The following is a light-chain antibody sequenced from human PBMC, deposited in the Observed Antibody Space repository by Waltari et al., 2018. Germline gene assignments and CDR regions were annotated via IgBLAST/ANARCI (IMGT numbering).Light chain of an antibody. V-gene: IGLV2-14*03. CDR1: SSDVGFYNY. Sequence: QSALTQPAPVSGSPGQSITISCTGPSSDVGFYNYVSWYQHYPGKAPKLIIYDVFQRPSGVSNRFSGSKSGNMASLTISGLQTEDEGDYYCNSYAGSSSWVFGGGTKLTVL. J-gene: IGLJ3*02. CDR2: DVF. CDR3: NSYAGSSSWV.